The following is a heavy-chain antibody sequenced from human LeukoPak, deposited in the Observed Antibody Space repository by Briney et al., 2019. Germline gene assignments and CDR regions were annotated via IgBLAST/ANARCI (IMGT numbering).Heavy chain of an antibody. CDR3: ARDGSSGGVAFDI. D-gene: IGHD1-26*01. CDR2: LIPIFSTA. CDR1: GGTFSSYT. V-gene: IGHV1-69*13. J-gene: IGHJ3*02. Sequence: SVKVSCKASGGTFSSYTISWVRQAPGQGLEWMGGLIPIFSTANYAQKFQGRVTITADESTSTAYMELSSLRSEDTAVYYCARDGSSGGVAFDIWGQGTMVTVSS.